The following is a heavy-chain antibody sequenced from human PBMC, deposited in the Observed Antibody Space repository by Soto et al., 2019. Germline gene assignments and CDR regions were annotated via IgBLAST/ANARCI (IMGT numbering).Heavy chain of an antibody. Sequence: SLRLACAASGFTFSSYAMNWLRQAPGKGLEWISYINSNSGRIYYADSVKGRFTLSRDNAKNSLHLQMDSLRDEDTAIYYCAASITTLGTHDYWGQGTLVTVSS. CDR2: INSNSGRI. CDR1: GFTFSSYA. V-gene: IGHV3-48*02. CDR3: AASITTLGTHDY. D-gene: IGHD6-13*01. J-gene: IGHJ4*02.